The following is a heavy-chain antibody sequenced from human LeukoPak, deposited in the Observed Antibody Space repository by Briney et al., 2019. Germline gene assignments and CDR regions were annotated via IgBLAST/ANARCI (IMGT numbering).Heavy chain of an antibody. CDR1: GDSVSSNSAA. Sequence: SQTLSLTCAISGDSVSSNSAAWNWIRQSPSRGLESLGRTYYRYKWYNDYAVSVKSRITINPDTSKNHFSLQLNSVTPEDTAVYYCARDSRGYYDSSGYKTRFYYGMDVWGQGTTVTVSS. CDR3: ARDSRGYYDSSGYKTRFYYGMDV. D-gene: IGHD3-22*01. V-gene: IGHV6-1*01. J-gene: IGHJ6*02. CDR2: TYYRYKWYN.